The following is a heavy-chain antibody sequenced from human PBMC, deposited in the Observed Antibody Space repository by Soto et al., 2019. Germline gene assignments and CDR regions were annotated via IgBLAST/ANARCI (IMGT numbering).Heavy chain of an antibody. Sequence: SDTLSLTCTVSGDSITISSYYWGWILHPPGKGLECIGNIYYDGNTYYNPSLKSRVTISLDTSKNQFSLRLNSVTAADTAVYYCARSTIAPRLFMYPFDSWGQGTLVTVSS. J-gene: IGHJ4*02. V-gene: IGHV4-39*01. CDR1: GDSITISSYY. CDR2: IYYDGNT. D-gene: IGHD6-6*01. CDR3: ARSTIAPRLFMYPFDS.